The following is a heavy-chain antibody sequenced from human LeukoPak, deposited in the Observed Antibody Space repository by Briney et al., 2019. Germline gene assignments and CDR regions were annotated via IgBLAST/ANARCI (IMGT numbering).Heavy chain of an antibody. J-gene: IGHJ6*02. V-gene: IGHV4-30-4*01. CDR3: ARAEPRKNYYYYYGMDV. D-gene: IGHD1-14*01. CDR2: IYYSGST. Sequence: PSETLSLTFTVSGGSIGSGDYYWSWIRQPPGKGLEWIGYIYYSGSTYYSPSLKSRVTISVDTSKNQFSLKLSSVTAADTAVYYCARAEPRKNYYYYYGMDVWGQGTTVTVFS. CDR1: GGSIGSGDYY.